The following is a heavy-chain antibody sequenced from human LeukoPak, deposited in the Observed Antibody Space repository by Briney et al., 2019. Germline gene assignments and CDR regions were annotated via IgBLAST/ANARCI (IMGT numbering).Heavy chain of an antibody. J-gene: IGHJ4*02. V-gene: IGHV1-3*04. CDR3: ASVDYGDY. D-gene: IGHD4-17*01. CDR2: INTGNGNT. Sequence: GASVKASCKASGYTFTTYAIHWVRQAPGQRLEWMGWINTGNGNTKYLQKFQGRVTFTRDTSASTAYMELSSLRSEDTAVYYCASVDYGDYWGQGTLVTVSS. CDR1: GYTFTTYA.